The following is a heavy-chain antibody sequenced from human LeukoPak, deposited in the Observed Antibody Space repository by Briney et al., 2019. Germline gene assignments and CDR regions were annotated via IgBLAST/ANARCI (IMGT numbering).Heavy chain of an antibody. J-gene: IGHJ3*02. CDR3: ARDPVRAYDILTGYYKADAFDI. D-gene: IGHD3-9*01. V-gene: IGHV7-4-1*02. CDR1: GYTFTSYA. CDR2: INTNTGNP. Sequence: GASVKVSCKASGYTFTSYAMNWVRQAPGQGLEWMGWINTNTGNPTYAQGFTGRFVFSLDTSVSTAYLQISSLKAEDTAVYYCARDPVRAYDILTGYYKADAFDIWGQGTMVTVSS.